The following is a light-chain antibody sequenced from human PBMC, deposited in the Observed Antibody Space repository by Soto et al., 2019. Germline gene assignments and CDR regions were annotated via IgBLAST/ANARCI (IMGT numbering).Light chain of an antibody. CDR2: EVS. CDR3: SSDTSSSTDV. CDR1: STAVGGHSY. J-gene: IGLJ1*01. Sequence: QSVLTQPDSLPRAPGQSINISSTATSTAVGGHSYVAWYQQHPGKAPKVMIYEVSNRPAGVSNRVSGSKSGNTASLTISGLQAEGEADYYCSSDTSSSTDVFGTGTKGTVL. V-gene: IGLV2-14*01.